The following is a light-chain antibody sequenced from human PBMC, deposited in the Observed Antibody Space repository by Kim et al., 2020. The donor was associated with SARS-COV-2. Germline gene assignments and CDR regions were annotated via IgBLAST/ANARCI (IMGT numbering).Light chain of an antibody. CDR3: SCDAAASTWV. V-gene: IGLV2-14*03. Sequence: QSALTQPASVSGSPGQSITISCIGSSSDIGGYKSVSWYQQHPGKPPQLMISDVTKRPSGVSNLFSGSKSGNTAFLTISGLQADDEADYYCSCDAAASTWVFGGGTKVTVL. CDR1: SSDIGGYKS. J-gene: IGLJ2*01. CDR2: DVT.